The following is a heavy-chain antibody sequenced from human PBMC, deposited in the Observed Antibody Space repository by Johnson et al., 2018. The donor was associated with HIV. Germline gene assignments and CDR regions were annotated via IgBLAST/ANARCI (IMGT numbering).Heavy chain of an antibody. CDR2: INWNGDST. CDR1: GFTFNEYG. CDR3: AKDEQWLNDAFDI. D-gene: IGHD6-19*01. V-gene: IGHV3-20*04. Sequence: MQLVESGGGVVRPGGSLRLSCAASGFTFNEYGMSWVRQVSGKGLEWVSAINWNGDSTSYADSVKGRFTISRDNAKNSLYLQMNSLRAEDTAVYYCAKDEQWLNDAFDIWGQGTMVTVSS. J-gene: IGHJ3*02.